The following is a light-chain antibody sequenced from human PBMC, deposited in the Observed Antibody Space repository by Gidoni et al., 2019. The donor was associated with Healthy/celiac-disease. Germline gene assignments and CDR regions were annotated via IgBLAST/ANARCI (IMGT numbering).Light chain of an antibody. CDR3: QQYNSYPWT. J-gene: IGKJ1*01. CDR2: KAS. CDR1: QSISSW. V-gene: IGKV1-5*03. Sequence: DIQMTQSPSSLSASVGDRVTITCRASQSISSWLDWYQQKPGKAPKLLIYKASSLESGVPSRFSGSGSGTDFTLTISSLQPDDFATYYCQQYNSYPWTFXXXTKVEIK.